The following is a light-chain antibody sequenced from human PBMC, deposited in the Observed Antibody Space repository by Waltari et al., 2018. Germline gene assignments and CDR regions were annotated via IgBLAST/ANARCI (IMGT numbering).Light chain of an antibody. CDR1: SSDVGFYNY. V-gene: IGLV2-8*01. Sequence: QSALTQPPSASGSPGQSVTISCTGTSSDVGFYNYVSWYQQHPGKAPKLMIYEVNTRPSGVPDRFSDSKSGNTASLTVSGLQAEDEGDYYCSSYAGSNNLVFGGGTKLTVL. J-gene: IGLJ2*01. CDR2: EVN. CDR3: SSYAGSNNLV.